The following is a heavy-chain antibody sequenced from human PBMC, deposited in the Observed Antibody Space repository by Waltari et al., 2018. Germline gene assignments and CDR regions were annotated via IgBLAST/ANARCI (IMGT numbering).Heavy chain of an antibody. J-gene: IGHJ4*02. Sequence: QLQLQQSGPGLVKPSESLSLTCAVSGDSMSSNNFWSWVRQSPGKGLEWIGQVHRSGRTNYNPSLARRVTISIATSNNQFSLRMPSPTAADTAMYYCARDRGRGLYLDSWGQGTLVSVSP. D-gene: IGHD2-15*01. V-gene: IGHV4-4*02. CDR1: GDSMSSNNF. CDR3: ARDRGRGLYLDS. CDR2: VHRSGRT.